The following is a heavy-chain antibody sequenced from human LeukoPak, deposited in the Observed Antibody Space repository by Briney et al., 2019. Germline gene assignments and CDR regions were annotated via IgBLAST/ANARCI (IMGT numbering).Heavy chain of an antibody. J-gene: IGHJ4*02. CDR1: GASISSSNYY. CDR2: IYYSGST. CDR3: ARECPYYYDSSGPRSAFDY. Sequence: SETLSLTCAVSGASISSSNYYWGWVRQPPGKGLEWIGSIYYSGSTYYNPSLKSRVTISVDTSKNQFSLKLSSVTAADTAVYYCARECPYYYDSSGPRSAFDYWGQGTLVTVSS. V-gene: IGHV4-39*07. D-gene: IGHD3-22*01.